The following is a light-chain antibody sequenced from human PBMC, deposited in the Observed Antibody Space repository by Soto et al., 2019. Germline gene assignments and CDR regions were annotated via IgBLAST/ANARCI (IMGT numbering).Light chain of an antibody. CDR2: DNS. J-gene: IGLJ2*01. CDR3: QSYDSSLSVV. CDR1: SSNIGAGYD. V-gene: IGLV1-40*01. Sequence: QSVLTQPPSVSGAPGQRVTISCTGSSSNIGAGYDVHWYQQLPGTAPKLPIYDNSNRPSGVPDRFSGSKSGTSACLAITGLQAEDEADYYCQSYDSSLSVVFGGGTKLTVL.